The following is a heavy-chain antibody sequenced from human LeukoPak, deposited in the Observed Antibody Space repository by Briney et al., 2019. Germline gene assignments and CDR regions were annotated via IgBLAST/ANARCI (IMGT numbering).Heavy chain of an antibody. Sequence: ASVKVSCKASGYTFTSYGISWVRQAPGQGLEWMGWISAYNGNTNYAQKLQGRVTMTRNTSISTAYMELSSLRSEDTAVYYCARVQWPLAKDAFDIWGQGTMITVSS. CDR1: GYTFTSYG. V-gene: IGHV1-18*01. CDR3: ARVQWPLAKDAFDI. D-gene: IGHD6-19*01. CDR2: ISAYNGNT. J-gene: IGHJ3*02.